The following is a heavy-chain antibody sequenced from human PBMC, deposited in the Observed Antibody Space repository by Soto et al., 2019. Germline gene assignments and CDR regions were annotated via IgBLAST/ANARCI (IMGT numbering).Heavy chain of an antibody. CDR3: ARRSSYYYGSGLPSFDY. D-gene: IGHD3-10*01. CDR1: VGSFSGYY. Sequence: SETLSLTCAVYVGSFSGYYWSWIRQPPGKGLEWIGEINHSGSTNYNPSLKSRVTISVDTSKNQFSLKLSSVTAADTAVYYCARRSSYYYGSGLPSFDYWGQGTLVTVSS. J-gene: IGHJ4*02. CDR2: INHSGST. V-gene: IGHV4-34*01.